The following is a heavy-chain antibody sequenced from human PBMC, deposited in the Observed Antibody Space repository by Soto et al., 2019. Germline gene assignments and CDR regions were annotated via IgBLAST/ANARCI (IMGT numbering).Heavy chain of an antibody. D-gene: IGHD2-15*01. CDR1: GGSFSGYY. CDR2: INHSGST. V-gene: IGHV4-34*01. CDR3: ARGDCSGGSCYNYFDY. J-gene: IGHJ4*02. Sequence: QVQLQQWGAGLLKPSETLSLTCAVYGGSFSGYYWSWIRQPPGKGLEWIGEINHSGSTNYNPSLKSRVTISVDPSKNQFSLKLSSVTAADTAVYYCARGDCSGGSCYNYFDYWGQGTLVTVSS.